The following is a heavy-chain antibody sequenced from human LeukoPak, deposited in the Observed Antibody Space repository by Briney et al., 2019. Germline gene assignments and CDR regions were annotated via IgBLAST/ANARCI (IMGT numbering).Heavy chain of an antibody. D-gene: IGHD3-10*02. CDR1: GFTFSTYF. Sequence: GGSLRLSCAASGFTFSTYFLNWVRQAPGQGLEWVSCISSSTRSTYYADSVRGRFTISRDNAKNSLYLQMNSLRAEDTAVYYCAELGITMIGGVWGKGTTVTISS. CDR2: ISSSTRST. J-gene: IGHJ6*04. V-gene: IGHV3-48*04. CDR3: AELGITMIGGV.